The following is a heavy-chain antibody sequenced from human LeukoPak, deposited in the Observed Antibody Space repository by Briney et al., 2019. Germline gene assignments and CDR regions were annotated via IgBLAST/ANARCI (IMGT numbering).Heavy chain of an antibody. CDR2: IYYSGST. CDR1: GGSISSYY. J-gene: IGHJ4*02. D-gene: IGHD2-21*02. CDR3: ARDCGGDCGDYYFDY. V-gene: IGHV4-59*01. Sequence: PSETLSLTCTVSGGSISSYYWSWIRQPLGKGLEWIGYIYYSGSTNYNPSLKSRVTISVDTSKNQFSLKLSSVTAADTAVYYCARDCGGDCGDYYFDYWGQGTLVTVSS.